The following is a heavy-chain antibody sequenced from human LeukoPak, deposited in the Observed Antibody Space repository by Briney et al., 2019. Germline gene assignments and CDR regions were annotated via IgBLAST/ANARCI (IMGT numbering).Heavy chain of an antibody. Sequence: GGSLRLSCAASGFTFSGYAMSWVRQAPGKGPEWVSAISGSGGSTYYADSVKGRFTISRDNSKNTLYLQMNSLRAEDTAVYYCAVENSITIFHDYYGMDVWGQGTTVTVSS. CDR3: AVENSITIFHDYYGMDV. CDR2: ISGSGGST. J-gene: IGHJ6*02. CDR1: GFTFSGYA. D-gene: IGHD3-9*01. V-gene: IGHV3-23*01.